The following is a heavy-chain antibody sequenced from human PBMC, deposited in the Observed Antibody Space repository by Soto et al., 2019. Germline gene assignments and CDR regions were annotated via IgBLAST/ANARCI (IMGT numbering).Heavy chain of an antibody. CDR3: ALSFAPYCTNGVCPATPFDY. V-gene: IGHV3-74*01. D-gene: IGHD2-8*01. CDR2: INSDGSST. CDR1: GFTFSSYW. J-gene: IGHJ4*02. Sequence: PGGSLRLSCAASGFTFSSYWMHWVRQAPGKGLVWVSRINSDGSSTSYADSVKGRFTISRDNAKNTLYLQMNSLRAEDTAVYYCALSFAPYCTNGVCPATPFDYWGQGTLVTVSS.